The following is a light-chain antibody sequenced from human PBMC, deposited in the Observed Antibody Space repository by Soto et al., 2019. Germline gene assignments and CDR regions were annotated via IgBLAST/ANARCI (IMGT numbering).Light chain of an antibody. J-gene: IGLJ1*01. Sequence: QSVLTQPASVSGSPGQSITISCTGTSSDVGGYNYVSWYQQHPGKAPKLMIYDVSNRPPGVSNRFSGSKSGSTASLTISGLQAQDEADYYCSSYTNSYTRVFGTGTKLTFL. V-gene: IGLV2-14*01. CDR1: SSDVGGYNY. CDR2: DVS. CDR3: SSYTNSYTRV.